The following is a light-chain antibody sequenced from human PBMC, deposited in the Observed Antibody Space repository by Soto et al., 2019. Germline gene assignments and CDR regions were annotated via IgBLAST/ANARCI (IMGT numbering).Light chain of an antibody. Sequence: QSALTQPASVSGSPGQSITISCTGTSSDVGAYNYVSWYQQLPDKAPKLMIYDVTYRPSGVSNRFSGSKSGNTASLTISGLQAEDEADYFCSSYTPSSTLVFGGGTKVTVL. J-gene: IGLJ3*02. V-gene: IGLV2-14*03. CDR2: DVT. CDR3: SSYTPSSTLV. CDR1: SSDVGAYNY.